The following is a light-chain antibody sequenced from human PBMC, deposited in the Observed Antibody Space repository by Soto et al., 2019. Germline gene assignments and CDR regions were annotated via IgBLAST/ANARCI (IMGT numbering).Light chain of an antibody. V-gene: IGLV2-14*03. CDR1: SSDVGAYNF. CDR3: MSFPSRNTYV. J-gene: IGLJ1*01. Sequence: QSVLTQPASVSGSPGQSITISCTGTSSDVGAYNFVSWYQHYPDKAPKVVIYDVANRPSGVSYRFSASKSGNTASLTISGLQAEDEADYYCMSFPSRNTYVCGTGTKVTVL. CDR2: DVA.